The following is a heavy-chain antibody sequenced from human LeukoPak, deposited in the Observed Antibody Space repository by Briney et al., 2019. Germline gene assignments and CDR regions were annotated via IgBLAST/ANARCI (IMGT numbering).Heavy chain of an antibody. CDR1: GFTFSSYW. Sequence: TGGSLRLSCAASGFTFSSYWMHWVRQAPGKGLVWVSRINSDASSTSYADSVKGRFTISRDNAKNTLYLQMNSLRAEDTAVYYCARVAAVAGADFDYWGQGTLVTVSS. J-gene: IGHJ4*02. D-gene: IGHD6-19*01. CDR3: ARVAAVAGADFDY. V-gene: IGHV3-74*01. CDR2: INSDASST.